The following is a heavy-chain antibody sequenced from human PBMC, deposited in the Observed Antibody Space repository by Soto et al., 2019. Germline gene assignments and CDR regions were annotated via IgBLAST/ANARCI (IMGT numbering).Heavy chain of an antibody. J-gene: IGHJ6*03. D-gene: IGHD3-10*01. V-gene: IGHV1-8*01. CDR2: MNPDSGNT. CDR1: GYTFSNYN. CDR3: AREAASDPSFYYHYMDV. Sequence: QEQPVQSGAEVKKPGAPVKVSCKASGYTFSNYNINWVRQASGQGLEWMGWMNPDSGNTGYAEKFQGRVTMTRNSSISTAYMELSGLRSEDTAVYYCAREAASDPSFYYHYMDVWGKGTTVTVSS.